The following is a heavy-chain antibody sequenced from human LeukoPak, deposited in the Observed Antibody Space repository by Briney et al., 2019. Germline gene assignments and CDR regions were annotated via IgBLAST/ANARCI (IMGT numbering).Heavy chain of an antibody. CDR3: AKDPSMWIQVYFDY. CDR1: GYTLTELS. CDR2: FDPEDGET. V-gene: IGHV1-24*01. J-gene: IGHJ4*02. D-gene: IGHD5-18*01. Sequence: ASVKVSCKVSGYTLTELSMHWVRQAPGKGLEWMGGFDPEDGETIYAQKFQGRVTMTEDTSTDTAYMELSSLRSEDTAVYYCAKDPSMWIQVYFDYWGQGTLVTVSS.